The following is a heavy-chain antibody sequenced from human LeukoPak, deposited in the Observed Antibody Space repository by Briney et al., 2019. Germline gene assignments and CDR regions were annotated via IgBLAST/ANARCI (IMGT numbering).Heavy chain of an antibody. V-gene: IGHV1-46*01. CDR3: ARDYHGSGSLTTFDY. J-gene: IGHJ4*02. D-gene: IGHD3-10*01. CDR2: INPRGGSA. CDR1: GYIFTSFY. Sequence: GASVKVSCKASGYIFTSFYMHWVRQAPGQGLEWMGIINPRGGSASSAQKFQGRVTLTRDTSTSTVYMELNSLRSEDTAVYYCARDYHGSGSLTTFDYWGQGTLVTVSS.